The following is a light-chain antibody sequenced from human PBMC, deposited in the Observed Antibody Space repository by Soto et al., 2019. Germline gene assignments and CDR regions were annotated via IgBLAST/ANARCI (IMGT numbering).Light chain of an antibody. CDR1: SGGTASSY. CDR3: QSHDGVNVI. CDR2: ENN. J-gene: IGLJ2*01. Sequence: NFMLTQPHSVSESPGKTVTISCTRSSGGTASSYVQWYQQRPGSAPTTVIYENNQRLSGVPDRFSGSIDSSSNSASLTSSGLRTEDEADYYCQSHDGVNVIFGGGTKVTVL. V-gene: IGLV6-57*04.